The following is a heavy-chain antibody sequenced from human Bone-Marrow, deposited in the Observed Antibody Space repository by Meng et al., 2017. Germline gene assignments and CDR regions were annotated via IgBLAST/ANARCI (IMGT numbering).Heavy chain of an antibody. CDR2: ISYDGSNT. CDR3: ARRHCSSTSCRGTDY. Sequence: GESLKISCAASGFTFSRFAMHWVRQAPGKGLEWVAVISYDGSNTYHADSVKGRFTISRDNSKNTLYLQMNTLRAEDTAVYYCARRHCSSTSCRGTDYWGQGKLVTGAS. J-gene: IGHJ4*02. D-gene: IGHD2-2*01. V-gene: IGHV3-30*01. CDR1: GFTFSRFA.